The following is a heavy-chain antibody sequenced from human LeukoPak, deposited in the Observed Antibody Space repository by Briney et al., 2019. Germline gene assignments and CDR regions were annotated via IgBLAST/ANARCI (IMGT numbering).Heavy chain of an antibody. V-gene: IGHV1-8*03. CDR2: MNPNSSNT. Sequence: ASVKVSCKASGYTFTSYDINWVRQATGQGLEWMGWMNPNSSNTGYAQKFQGRVTITRNTSISTAYMELSSLRSEDTAVYYCARGNVWYYDFWSGYRGAFDIWGQGTMVTVSS. J-gene: IGHJ3*02. CDR3: ARGNVWYYDFWSGYRGAFDI. D-gene: IGHD3-3*01. CDR1: GYTFTSYD.